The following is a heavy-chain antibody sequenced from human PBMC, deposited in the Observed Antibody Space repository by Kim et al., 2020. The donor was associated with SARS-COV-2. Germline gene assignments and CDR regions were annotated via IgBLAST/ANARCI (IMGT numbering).Heavy chain of an antibody. CDR2: ISAYNGNT. J-gene: IGHJ5*02. D-gene: IGHD2-2*01. CDR3: ARFHTVGYCSSTSCPTNWFDP. CDR1: GYTFTSYG. Sequence: ASVKVSCKASGYTFTSYGISWVRQAPGQGLEWMGWISAYNGNTNYAQKLQGRVTMTTDTSTSTAYMELRSLRSDDTAVYYCARFHTVGYCSSTSCPTNWFDPWGQGTLVTVSS. V-gene: IGHV1-18*01.